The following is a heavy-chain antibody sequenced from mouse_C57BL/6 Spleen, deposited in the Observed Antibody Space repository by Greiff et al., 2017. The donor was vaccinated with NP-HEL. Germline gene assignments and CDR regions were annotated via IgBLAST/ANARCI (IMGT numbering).Heavy chain of an antibody. CDR2: IDPENGDT. Sequence: EVKLMESGAELVRPGASVKLSCTASGFNIKDDYMHWVKQRPEQGLEWIGWIDPENGDTEYASKFQGKATITADTSSNTAYLQLSSLTSEDTAVYYCTRRYWYFDVWGTGTTVTVSS. CDR3: TRRYWYFDV. CDR1: GFNIKDDY. V-gene: IGHV14-4*01. J-gene: IGHJ1*03.